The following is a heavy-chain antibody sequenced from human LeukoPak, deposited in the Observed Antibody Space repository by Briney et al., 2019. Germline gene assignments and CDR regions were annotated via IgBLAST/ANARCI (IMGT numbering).Heavy chain of an antibody. CDR1: GFTFSSYS. CDR3: VRDFAYYDSSGYWGSDAFDI. Sequence: PGGSLRLSCAASGFTFSSYSMNWVRQAPGKGLEWVSGINWNGGSTGYADSVKGRFTISRDNAKNSLYLQMNSLRAEDTALYYCVRDFAYYDSSGYWGSDAFDIWGQGTMVTVSS. V-gene: IGHV3-20*04. J-gene: IGHJ3*02. CDR2: INWNGGST. D-gene: IGHD3-22*01.